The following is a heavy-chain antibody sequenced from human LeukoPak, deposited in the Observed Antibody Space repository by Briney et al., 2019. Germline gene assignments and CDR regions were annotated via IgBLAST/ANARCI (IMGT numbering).Heavy chain of an antibody. CDR2: IYASGST. D-gene: IGHD1-20*01. CDR3: ARGGGNNWNDQVDY. J-gene: IGHJ4*02. V-gene: IGHV4-4*07. CDR1: GGSISSYY. Sequence: SETLSLTCTVSGGSISSYYWSWIRQPAGKGLEWIGRIYASGSTKYNPSLKSRVTMSVDTSKNQFSLKLSSVTAADTAVYYCARGGGNNWNDQVDYWGQGTLVTVSS.